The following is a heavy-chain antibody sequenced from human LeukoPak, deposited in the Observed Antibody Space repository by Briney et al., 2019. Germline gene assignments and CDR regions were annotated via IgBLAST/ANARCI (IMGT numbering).Heavy chain of an antibody. J-gene: IGHJ4*02. CDR1: GYTFTSYG. D-gene: IGHD3-22*01. V-gene: IGHV1-18*01. Sequence: ASVKVSCKASGYTFTSYGISWVRQAPGQGLEWMGWISAYNGNTNYAQKLQGRVTMTTDTSTSTAYMELRSLRSDDTAVYYCARVLYYYDSSGYFIPDDYWGQGTLVTVPS. CDR2: ISAYNGNT. CDR3: ARVLYYYDSSGYFIPDDY.